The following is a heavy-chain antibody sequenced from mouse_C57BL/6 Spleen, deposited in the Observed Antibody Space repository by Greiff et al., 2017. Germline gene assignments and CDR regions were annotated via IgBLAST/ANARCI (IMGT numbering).Heavy chain of an antibody. V-gene: IGHV5-4*01. J-gene: IGHJ4*01. CDR2: ISDGGSYT. CDR1: GFTFSSYA. CDR3: ARLGNAMDY. D-gene: IGHD4-1*01. Sequence: EVQVVESGGGLVKPGGSLKLSCAASGFTFSSYAMSWVRQTPEKRLEWVATISDGGSYTYYPDNVKGRFTISRDNAKNNLYLQMSHLKSEDTAMYYCARLGNAMDYWGQGTSVTVSS.